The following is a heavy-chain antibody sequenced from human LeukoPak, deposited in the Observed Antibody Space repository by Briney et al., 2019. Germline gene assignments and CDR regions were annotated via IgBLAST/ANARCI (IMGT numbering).Heavy chain of an antibody. CDR2: ITSGHST. V-gene: IGHV3-23*01. CDR3: AKDYPECTGTSCSGEAFFDY. D-gene: IGHD2-2*01. Sequence: GGSLRLSCAASRFTFSNYAMSWVRQAAGKGLEWVSGITSGHSTFYADSVKGRFTISRDNSKNTFYLQMNSLRAEDTAVYYCAKDYPECTGTSCSGEAFFDYWGQGTLVTVSS. J-gene: IGHJ4*02. CDR1: RFTFSNYA.